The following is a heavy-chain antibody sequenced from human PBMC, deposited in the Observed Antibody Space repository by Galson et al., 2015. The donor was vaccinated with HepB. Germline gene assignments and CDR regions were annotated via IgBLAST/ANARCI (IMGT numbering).Heavy chain of an antibody. D-gene: IGHD4-17*01. CDR1: GFIFSDYY. J-gene: IGHJ4*02. CDR3: ARPGYGDYVVAH. CDR2: ISGSGDTI. Sequence: SLRLSCAPSGFIFSDYYMSWIRQAPGKGLEWASYISGSGDTIYYADSVKGRFTISRDNAKKSLYLQMNSLRVDDTAIYYCARPGYGDYVVAHWGQGTMVTVAS. V-gene: IGHV3-11*01.